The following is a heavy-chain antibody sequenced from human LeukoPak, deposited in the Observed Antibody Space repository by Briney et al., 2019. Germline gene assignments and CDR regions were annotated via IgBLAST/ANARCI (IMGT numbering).Heavy chain of an antibody. J-gene: IGHJ5*02. CDR3: ASVKTYCSGGSCYWFDP. V-gene: IGHV4-30-4*08. CDR1: GGSFSGYY. Sequence: SETLSLTCAVYGGSFSGYYWSWIRQPPGKGLEWIGYIYYSGSTYYNPSLKSRFTISVDTSKNQFSLKLSSVTAADTAVYYCASVKTYCSGGSCYWFDPWGQGTLVTVSS. CDR2: IYYSGST. D-gene: IGHD2-15*01.